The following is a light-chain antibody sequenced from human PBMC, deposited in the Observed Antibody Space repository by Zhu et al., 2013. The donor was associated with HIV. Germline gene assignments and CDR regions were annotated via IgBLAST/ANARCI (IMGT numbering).Light chain of an antibody. Sequence: DIQMTQSPPAMSASVGDRVTMTCRASQDISNYLAWFQQKPGRVPKRLIYAAFSLQSGVPSRFSGSGSGTDFTLTISRLQPEDFATYYCVQDYNYPPTFGQGTKVEVK. V-gene: IGKV1-17*03. CDR2: AAF. CDR1: QDISNY. CDR3: VQDYNYPPT. J-gene: IGKJ1*01.